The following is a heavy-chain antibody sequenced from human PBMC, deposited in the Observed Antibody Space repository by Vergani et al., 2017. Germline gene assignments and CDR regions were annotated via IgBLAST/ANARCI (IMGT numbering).Heavy chain of an antibody. CDR3: AENGRRPWSNSSAKFAD. CDR2: IHYSGTT. Sequence: QVQLHDSGQGLVKPSQTLSPTCTVSGGPITSGSFYWSWIRQPAGKGLEWIGRIHYSGTTNYNPSPKSRATLLVDTSKNQFSLRMTSVTAADTAVYYCAENGRRPWSNSSAKFADWGQGILVTIAS. CDR1: GGPITSGSFY. J-gene: IGHJ1*01. V-gene: IGHV4-61*02. D-gene: IGHD6-19*01.